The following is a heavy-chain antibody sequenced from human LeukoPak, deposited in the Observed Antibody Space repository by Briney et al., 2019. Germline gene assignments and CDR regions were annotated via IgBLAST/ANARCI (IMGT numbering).Heavy chain of an antibody. Sequence: PGGSLRLSCAASGFTFGSYSMNWVRQAPGKGLEWVSYISSSSSTIYYADSVKGRFTISRDNAKNSLYLQMNSLRAEDTAVYYCARDRATGWFDPWGQGTLVTVSS. D-gene: IGHD3-10*01. J-gene: IGHJ5*02. V-gene: IGHV3-48*01. CDR3: ARDRATGWFDP. CDR2: ISSSSSTI. CDR1: GFTFGSYS.